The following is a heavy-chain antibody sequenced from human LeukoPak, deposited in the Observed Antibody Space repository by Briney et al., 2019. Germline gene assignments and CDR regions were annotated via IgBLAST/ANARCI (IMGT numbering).Heavy chain of an antibody. J-gene: IGHJ4*02. D-gene: IGHD2-15*01. Sequence: SETLSLTCAVYGGSFSGYYWSWIRQPPGKGLEWIGEINHSGSTNYNPSLKSRVTISVDTSKNQFSLKLSSVTAADTAVYYCASRSIVVVVAATDYWGQGTLVTVSS. CDR1: GGSFSGYY. CDR2: INHSGST. CDR3: ASRSIVVVVAATDY. V-gene: IGHV4-34*01.